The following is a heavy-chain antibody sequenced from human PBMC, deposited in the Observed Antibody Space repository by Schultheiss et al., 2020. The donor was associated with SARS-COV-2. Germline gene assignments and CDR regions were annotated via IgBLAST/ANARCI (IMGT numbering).Heavy chain of an antibody. D-gene: IGHD3-3*01. V-gene: IGHV1-46*01. Sequence: ASVKVSCKASGYTFTSYYMHWVRQAPGQGLEWMGIINPSGGSTSYSQKFQGRVTMTRDTSTSTVYMELSSLRSEDTAVYYCARGGTGYYDFWSGREPVGNWFDPWGQGALGTVSS. CDR1: GYTFTSYY. CDR3: ARGGTGYYDFWSGREPVGNWFDP. J-gene: IGHJ5*02. CDR2: INPSGGST.